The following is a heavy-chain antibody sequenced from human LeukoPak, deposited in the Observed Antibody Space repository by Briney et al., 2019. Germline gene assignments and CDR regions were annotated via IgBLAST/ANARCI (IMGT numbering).Heavy chain of an antibody. CDR3: ARGARGGY. D-gene: IGHD3-10*01. CDR1: GGSFSGYY. J-gene: IGHJ4*02. CDR2: INHSGST. V-gene: IGHV4-34*01. Sequence: PSETLSLTCAVYGGSFSGYYWSWIRQPPGKGLEWIGEINHSGSTNYNPSLKSRVTISVDTSKNQFSLKLSSVTAADTAVYYCARGARGGYWGQGTLVTVSS.